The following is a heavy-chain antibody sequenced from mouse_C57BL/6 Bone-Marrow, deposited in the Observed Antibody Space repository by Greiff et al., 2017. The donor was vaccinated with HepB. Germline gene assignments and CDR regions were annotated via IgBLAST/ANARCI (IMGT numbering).Heavy chain of an antibody. V-gene: IGHV2-9-1*01. CDR1: GFSLTSYA. CDR2: IWTGGGT. Sequence: VKLQESGPGLVAPSQSLSITCTVSGFSLTSYAISWVRQPPGKGLEWLGVIWTGGGTNYNSALKSRLSISKDNSKSQVFLKMNSLQTDDTARYYCARRGSYYGNYNAMDYWGQGTSVTVSS. CDR3: ARRGSYYGNYNAMDY. D-gene: IGHD2-10*01. J-gene: IGHJ4*01.